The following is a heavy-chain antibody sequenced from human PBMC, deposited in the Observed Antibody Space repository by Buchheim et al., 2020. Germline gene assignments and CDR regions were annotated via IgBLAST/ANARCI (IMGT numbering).Heavy chain of an antibody. CDR2: ISYDGSNK. D-gene: IGHD3-3*01. Sequence: QVQLVESGGGVVQPGRSLRLSCAASGFTFSSYAMHWVRQAPAKGLEWVAVISYDGSNKYYADSVKGRFTISRDNSKNTLYLQMNSLRAEDTAVYYCARDYDFWSGYYTDNYYYGMDVWGQGTT. CDR3: ARDYDFWSGYYTDNYYYGMDV. CDR1: GFTFSSYA. V-gene: IGHV3-30*04. J-gene: IGHJ6*02.